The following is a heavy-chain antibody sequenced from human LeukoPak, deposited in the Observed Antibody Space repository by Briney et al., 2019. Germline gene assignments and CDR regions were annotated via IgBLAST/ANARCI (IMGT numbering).Heavy chain of an antibody. Sequence: ETLSLTCTVSGGSISSSSYYWGWIRQPPGKGLEWVSAISGGGSTYYAASVKGRFTISRDNPKNALYLQMNSLRAEDTAVYYCAKGSTAVPAAIDLDYYYYYMDVWGKGTTVTVSS. V-gene: IGHV3-23*01. CDR2: ISGGGST. CDR3: AKGSTAVPAAIDLDYYYYYMDV. CDR1: GGSISSSSYY. D-gene: IGHD2-2*02. J-gene: IGHJ6*03.